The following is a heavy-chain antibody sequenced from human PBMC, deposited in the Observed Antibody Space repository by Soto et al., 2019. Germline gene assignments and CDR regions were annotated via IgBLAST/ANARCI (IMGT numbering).Heavy chain of an antibody. J-gene: IGHJ6*02. Sequence: SVKVSCKASGGTFSSYAISWVRQAPGQGLEWMGGMIAIFGTANYAQKFQGRVTITADESTSTAYMELSSLRSEDPAVYYCAREHDFWSGLGGYYGMDVWGQRTTVTVSS. CDR2: MIAIFGTA. D-gene: IGHD3-3*01. CDR1: GGTFSSYA. CDR3: AREHDFWSGLGGYYGMDV. V-gene: IGHV1-69*13.